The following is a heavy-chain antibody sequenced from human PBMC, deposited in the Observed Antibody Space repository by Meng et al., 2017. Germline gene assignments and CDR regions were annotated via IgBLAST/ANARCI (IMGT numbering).Heavy chain of an antibody. Sequence: ASVKVSCKASGYTFTSYDINWVRQATGQGLEWMGWMNPNSGNTGYAQKFQGRVTMTRNTSISTAYMELSSLRSEDTAVYYCARVHARSDFWSGYSLNYYYGMDVWGQGTTVTCSS. CDR2: MNPNSGNT. CDR1: GYTFTSYD. V-gene: IGHV1-8*01. CDR3: ARVHARSDFWSGYSLNYYYGMDV. J-gene: IGHJ6*01. D-gene: IGHD3-3*01.